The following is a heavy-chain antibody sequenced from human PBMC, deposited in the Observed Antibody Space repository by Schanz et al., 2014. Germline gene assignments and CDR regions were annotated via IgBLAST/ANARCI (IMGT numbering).Heavy chain of an antibody. CDR1: GFTFSDYW. CDR3: AKSLESCPGGRSSRGYFDY. V-gene: IGHV3-7*05. Sequence: DVHLLESGGGLVQPGGSLRLSCTASGFTFSDYWMSWVRQAPGKGPEWVANIKHDGSVKDYVDSVEGRFTISRDNAKRSLFLQMNSLRVEDTAVYYCAKSLESCPGGRSSRGYFDYWGQGTLVTVSS. J-gene: IGHJ4*02. CDR2: IKHDGSVK. D-gene: IGHD2-8*02.